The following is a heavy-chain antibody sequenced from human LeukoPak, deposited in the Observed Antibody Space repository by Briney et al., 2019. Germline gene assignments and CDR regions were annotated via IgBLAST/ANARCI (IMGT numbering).Heavy chain of an antibody. CDR3: ARGSQVIVPAAQNWFDP. CDR1: GYTFTGYY. D-gene: IGHD2-2*01. CDR2: INPNSGGT. Sequence: ASVKVSCKASGYTFTGYYIHWVRQAPGQGLEWMGRINPNSGGTNYAQKFQGRVTMTRDTSISTAYMELSRLRSEDTAVYYCARGSQVIVPAAQNWFDPWGQGTLVTVSS. J-gene: IGHJ5*02. V-gene: IGHV1-2*06.